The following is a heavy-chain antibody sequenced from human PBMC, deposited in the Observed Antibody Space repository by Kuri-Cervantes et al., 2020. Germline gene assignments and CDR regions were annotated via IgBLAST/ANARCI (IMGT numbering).Heavy chain of an antibody. CDR3: ASSEGGYDPTPFDY. Sequence: ASVKVSCKASGYTFTSYYMHWVRQAPGQGLEWMGIINPSGGGTSYAQKFQGRVTMTRDTSTSTVYMELSSLRSDDTAVYYCASSEGGYDPTPFDYWGQGTLVTVSS. V-gene: IGHV1-46*01. CDR1: GYTFTSYY. D-gene: IGHD5-12*01. CDR2: INPSGGGT. J-gene: IGHJ4*02.